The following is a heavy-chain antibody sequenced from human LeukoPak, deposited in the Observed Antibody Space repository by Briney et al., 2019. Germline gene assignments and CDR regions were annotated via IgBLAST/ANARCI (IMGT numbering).Heavy chain of an antibody. CDR3: ARDNSGFGELSGWFDP. CDR1: GGSISSSSYY. Sequence: SETLSLTCTVSGGSISSSSYYWGWIRQPPGKGLEWIGSIYYSGSTYYNPSLKSRVTISVDTSKNQFSLKLSSVTAADTAVYYCARDNSGFGELSGWFDPWGQRTLVTVSS. V-gene: IGHV4-39*07. J-gene: IGHJ5*02. CDR2: IYYSGST. D-gene: IGHD3-10*01.